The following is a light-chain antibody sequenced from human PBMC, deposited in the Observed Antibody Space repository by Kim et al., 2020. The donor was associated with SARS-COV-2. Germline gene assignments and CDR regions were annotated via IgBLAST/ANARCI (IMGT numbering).Light chain of an antibody. CDR1: QGISSY. V-gene: IGKV1-8*01. CDR3: QQYSTYPRT. CDR2: AAS. J-gene: IGKJ2*01. Sequence: AIRMTQSPSSLSASTGDRVTITCRASQGISSYLAWYQQKPGKAPNLLIYAASTLQGGVPSRFSGSGSGTDFTLTISCLQSEDFATYYCQQYSTYPRTFGQGTKLEI.